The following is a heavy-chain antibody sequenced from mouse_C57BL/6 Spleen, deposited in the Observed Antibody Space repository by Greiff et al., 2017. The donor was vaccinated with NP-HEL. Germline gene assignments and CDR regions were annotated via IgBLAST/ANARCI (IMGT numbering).Heavy chain of an antibody. Sequence: QVQLQQPGAELVRPGTSVKLSCKASGYTFTSYWMHWVKQRPGQGLEWIGVIEPSDSYTNYNQKFKGKATLTVDTSSSTAYMQLSSLTSEDSAVYYCVGYSKTWFAYWGQGTLVTVSA. D-gene: IGHD2-5*01. CDR3: VGYSKTWFAY. J-gene: IGHJ3*01. CDR1: GYTFTSYW. CDR2: IEPSDSYT. V-gene: IGHV1-59*01.